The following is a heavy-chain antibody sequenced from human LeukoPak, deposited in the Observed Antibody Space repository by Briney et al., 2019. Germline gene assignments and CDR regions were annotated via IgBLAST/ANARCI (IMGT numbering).Heavy chain of an antibody. CDR2: ISNSASST. J-gene: IGHJ4*02. Sequence: QPGGSLRLSCAASGFTFSSYAMTWVRQAPGKGLEWVSAISNSASSTYYADSVKGRFTISRDNSKNTLYLQMNSLRAEDTAVYYCARTETLWFGELLARPHFDYWGQGTLVTVSS. V-gene: IGHV3-23*01. CDR1: GFTFSSYA. CDR3: ARTETLWFGELLARPHFDY. D-gene: IGHD3-10*01.